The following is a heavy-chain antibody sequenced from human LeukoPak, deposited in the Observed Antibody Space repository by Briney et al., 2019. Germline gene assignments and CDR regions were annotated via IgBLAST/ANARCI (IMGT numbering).Heavy chain of an antibody. J-gene: IGHJ6*02. V-gene: IGHV3-33*01. D-gene: IGHD6-13*01. CDR1: GFMFSNYG. CDR3: ARDVTVAGPYGMDV. CDR2: IWYAGDNK. Sequence: GGSLRLSCEASGFMFSNYGIHWVRQAPGKGLEWVAVIWYAGDNKYYADSVKGRFTISRDNPNSMLYLQMNSLRAEDTAVYHCARDVTVAGPYGMDVWGQGTTVTVSS.